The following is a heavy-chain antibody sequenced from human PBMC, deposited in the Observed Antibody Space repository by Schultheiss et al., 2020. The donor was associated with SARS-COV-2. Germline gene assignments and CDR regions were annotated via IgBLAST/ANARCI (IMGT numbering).Heavy chain of an antibody. CDR3: ARDDRGDAFDI. J-gene: IGHJ3*02. CDR1: GFTFSSYE. Sequence: GGSLRLSCAASGFTFSSYEMNWVRQAPGKGLEWVSYISSSGSTIYYADSVKGRFTISRDNAKNSLYLQMNSLRAEDTAVYYCARDDRGDAFDIWGQGTMVTVSS. D-gene: IGHD3-10*01. CDR2: ISSSGSTI. V-gene: IGHV3-48*03.